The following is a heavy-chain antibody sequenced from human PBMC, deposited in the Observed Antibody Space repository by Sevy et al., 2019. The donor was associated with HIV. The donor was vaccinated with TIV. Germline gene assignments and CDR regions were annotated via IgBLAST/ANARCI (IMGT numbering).Heavy chain of an antibody. Sequence: GGSLRLSCTASGFTFGDYAMSWVRQAPGKGLEWVGFIRSKAYGGTTEYAASVKGRFTISRDDSKSIAYLQMNSVKTEDTAVYYCTRDQWVFPYYDILTGYYLTERGYFDYWGQGTLVTVSS. CDR3: TRDQWVFPYYDILTGYYLTERGYFDY. J-gene: IGHJ4*02. V-gene: IGHV3-49*04. CDR2: IRSKAYGGTT. D-gene: IGHD3-9*01. CDR1: GFTFGDYA.